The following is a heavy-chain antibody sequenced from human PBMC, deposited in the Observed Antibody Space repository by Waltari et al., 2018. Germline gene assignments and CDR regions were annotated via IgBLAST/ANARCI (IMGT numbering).Heavy chain of an antibody. J-gene: IGHJ5*01. CDR2: IGHDGSLK. V-gene: IGHV3-30*18. CDR3: AKENNDLLCDS. D-gene: IGHD2-15*01. CDR1: GFYFSSYG. Sequence: QVQLEESGGGVVQPGRSLRLSCAASGFYFSSYGMHWVRQAPGKGLEWVAVIGHDGSLKYYADSVRGRFTISRDNSKNTLFLGMNSLRGEDTAVYYCAKENNDLLCDSWGQGTQVTVSS.